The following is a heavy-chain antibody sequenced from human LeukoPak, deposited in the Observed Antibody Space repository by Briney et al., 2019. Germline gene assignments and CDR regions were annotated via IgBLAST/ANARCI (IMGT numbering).Heavy chain of an antibody. Sequence: SETLSLTCTVSGGSISSGDYYWSWIRQPPGKGLEWIGYMYYSGSTYYNPSLKSRVTISVDTSKNQFSLKLSSVTAADTAVYYCARDRNYYGSGSSGMDVWGKGTTVTVSS. D-gene: IGHD3-10*01. V-gene: IGHV4-30-4*01. CDR1: GGSISSGDYY. CDR2: MYYSGST. CDR3: ARDRNYYGSGSSGMDV. J-gene: IGHJ6*04.